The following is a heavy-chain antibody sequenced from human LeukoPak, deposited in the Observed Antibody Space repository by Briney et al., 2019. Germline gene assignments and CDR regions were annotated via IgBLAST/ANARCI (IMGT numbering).Heavy chain of an antibody. V-gene: IGHV4-4*07. Sequence: SETLSLTCSVSGASINSHYWTWIRQPAGKGLEWIGRIYISGSTNYSPSLKSRVTMSVDTSKNQFSLNLISVTAAETAVYYCARALNPLPGTCYFDYWGQGTLVTVSS. CDR1: GASINSHY. D-gene: IGHD2-15*01. CDR2: IYISGST. CDR3: ARALNPLPGTCYFDY. J-gene: IGHJ4*02.